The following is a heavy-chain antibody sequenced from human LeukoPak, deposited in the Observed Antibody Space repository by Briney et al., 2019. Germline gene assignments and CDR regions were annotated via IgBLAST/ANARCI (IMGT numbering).Heavy chain of an antibody. CDR3: ARLENHDFWSGYLPHYYMDV. D-gene: IGHD3-3*01. CDR1: GFTFSSFS. J-gene: IGHJ6*03. V-gene: IGHV3-48*01. CDR2: ISSSSSTI. Sequence: PGGSLRLSCAASGFTFSSFSMNWVRQAPGKGLEWVSYISSSSSTIYYADSVKGRFTISRDNAKNSLYLQMNSLRAEDTAVYYCARLENHDFWSGYLPHYYMDVWGKGTTVTVSS.